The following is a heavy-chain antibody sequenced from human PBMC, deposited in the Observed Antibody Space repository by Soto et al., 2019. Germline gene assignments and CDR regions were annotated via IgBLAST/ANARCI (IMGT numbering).Heavy chain of an antibody. Sequence: EVQLLESGGGLVQPGGSLRLSCAASGFTFSSYAMSWVRQAPGKGLEWVSAISGSGGSTYYADSVKGRFTISRDNSKNTLYLQMNSLRAEDTAVYYCAKSLFIAVAGTGGFDYWGQGTLVTVSS. CDR3: AKSLFIAVAGTGGFDY. V-gene: IGHV3-23*01. D-gene: IGHD6-19*01. J-gene: IGHJ4*02. CDR2: ISGSGGST. CDR1: GFTFSSYA.